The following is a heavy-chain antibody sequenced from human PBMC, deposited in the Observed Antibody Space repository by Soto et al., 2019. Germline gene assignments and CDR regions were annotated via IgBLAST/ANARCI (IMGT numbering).Heavy chain of an antibody. CDR3: ARQGSQYGSGNYLH. CDR1: GYTITTYN. J-gene: IGHJ4*02. D-gene: IGHD3-10*01. CDR2: MNPNTGET. Sequence: QVQLVQSGAEVKKPGASVKVSCKASGYTITTYNINWVRQAPGQGLEWMGWMNPNTGETGSTEKFEGRVSMTRDISEATAYRELSSLTSDDTGVYYCARQGSQYGSGNYLHWCQGTLVTVSS. V-gene: IGHV1-8*01.